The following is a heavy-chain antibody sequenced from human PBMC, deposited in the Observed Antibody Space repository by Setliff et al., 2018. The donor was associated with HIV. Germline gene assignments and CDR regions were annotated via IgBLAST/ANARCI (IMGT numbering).Heavy chain of an antibody. D-gene: IGHD6-19*01. Sequence: ASVKVSCKTSGYMFIAYGMSWVRRAPGQGLEWMGWIGPYNDRTEYAQEFQGRVSLTIDTSASTVYMELGSLRSEDTAIYYCARDGGPGSGWGDYSYYFSMDVWGKGTTVTVSS. V-gene: IGHV1-18*01. CDR3: ARDGGPGSGWGDYSYYFSMDV. CDR1: GYMFIAYG. CDR2: IGPYNDRT. J-gene: IGHJ6*03.